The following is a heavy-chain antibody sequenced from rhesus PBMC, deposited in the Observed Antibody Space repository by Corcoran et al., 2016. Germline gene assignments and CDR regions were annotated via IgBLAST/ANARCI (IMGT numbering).Heavy chain of an antibody. CDR3: ARDEAEYCTGSGCYFDY. J-gene: IGHJ4*01. CDR1: GGSISGGYG. Sequence: QVQLQESGPGLLKPSETLSLTCAVSGGSISGGYGWGWIRQPPGKGLEWIGSIYSSSGNTYYNPTLKCRGTSSTDTSKNQFSLKLSSVTAADTAVYYCARDEAEYCTGSGCYFDYWGQGVLVTVSS. CDR2: IYSSSGNT. D-gene: IGHD2-21*01. V-gene: IGHV4S7*01.